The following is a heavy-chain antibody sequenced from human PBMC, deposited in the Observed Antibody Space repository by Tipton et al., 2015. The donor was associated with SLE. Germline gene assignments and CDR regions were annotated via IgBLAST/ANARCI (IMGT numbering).Heavy chain of an antibody. J-gene: IGHJ4*02. CDR2: IYYSGST. Sequence: LRLSCTVSGGSISSYYWSWIRQPPGKGLEWIGYIYYSGSTNYNPSLKSRVTISVDTSKNQFSLKLTSVTAADTAVYYCARDTHGSGSAIDYWGQGTLVTVSS. CDR3: ARDTHGSGSAIDY. D-gene: IGHD3-10*01. V-gene: IGHV4-59*01. CDR1: GGSISSYY.